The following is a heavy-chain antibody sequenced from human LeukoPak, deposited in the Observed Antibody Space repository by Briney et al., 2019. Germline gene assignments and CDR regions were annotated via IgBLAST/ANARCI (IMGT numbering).Heavy chain of an antibody. CDR2: IYYSGST. CDR1: GDSISSTNW. J-gene: IGHJ4*02. D-gene: IGHD1-7*01. V-gene: IGHV4-61*01. CDR3: ARGSRELYYFDY. Sequence: SETLSLTCAVSGDSISSTNWWSWIRQPPGKGLEWIGYIYYSGSTKYNPSLKSRVTISVDASKTQFSLKLNSVTAADTAVYYCARGSRELYYFDYWGQGTLVTVSS.